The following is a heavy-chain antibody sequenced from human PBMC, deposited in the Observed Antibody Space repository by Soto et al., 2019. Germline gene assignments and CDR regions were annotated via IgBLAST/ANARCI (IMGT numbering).Heavy chain of an antibody. CDR1: GYTFFNYD. Sequence: QVNLVQSGPEVKNPGASVKVSCKASGYTFFNYDISWVRQAPGQGLEWMGWIRTYNGDTKYAQKFQGRVAMTTDTSTSTVYMELRSLRADDMTVYYCARQRGPTGVEKGFDPWAQGTLVTVSS. J-gene: IGHJ5*02. D-gene: IGHD3-10*01. CDR3: ARQRGPTGVEKGFDP. CDR2: IRTYNGDT. V-gene: IGHV1-18*03.